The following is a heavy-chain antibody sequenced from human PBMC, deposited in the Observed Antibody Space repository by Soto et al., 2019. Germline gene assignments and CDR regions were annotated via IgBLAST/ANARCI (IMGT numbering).Heavy chain of an antibody. Sequence: ASVKVSCKASGYTFSNYGVTWVRQAPGQGLEWMGWISAYNGNTNIAQKFQGRITMTADKSTSTAYMELSSLRSEDTAIYYCASSYGSGYRAFDYWGQGALVTVSS. V-gene: IGHV1-18*01. CDR2: ISAYNGNT. CDR1: GYTFSNYG. J-gene: IGHJ4*02. CDR3: ASSYGSGYRAFDY. D-gene: IGHD3-10*01.